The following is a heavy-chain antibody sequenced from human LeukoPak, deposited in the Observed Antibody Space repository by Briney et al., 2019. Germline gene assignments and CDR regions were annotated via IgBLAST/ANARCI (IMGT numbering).Heavy chain of an antibody. CDR3: ARGASLRNWFDP. J-gene: IGHJ5*02. D-gene: IGHD3-16*02. CDR2: IYYSGST. CDR1: GGSISSGDYY. V-gene: IGHV4-30-4*01. Sequence: SQTLSLTCTVSGGSISSGDYYWSWIPQPPGKGLEWLGYIYYSGSTYYNPSLKSRVTISVDTSKNQFSLKLSSVTAADTAVYYCARGASLRNWFDPWGQGTLVTVSS.